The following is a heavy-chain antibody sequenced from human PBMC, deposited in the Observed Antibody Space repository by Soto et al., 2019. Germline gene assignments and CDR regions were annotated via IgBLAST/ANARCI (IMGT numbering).Heavy chain of an antibody. D-gene: IGHD3-22*01. Sequence: QMHLVQSAAEVKKTGSTVTISCEASEYTFTYLHLHWVRQAPGQGLEWLGWITNFNGNTNYAQKFQDRVVISRDTSLSTVYMTLSGLKSEDTAMYYCARSPLDSSNEIYFDSWGQGTLVTVSS. J-gene: IGHJ4*02. CDR2: ITNFNGNT. CDR1: EYTFTYLH. CDR3: ARSPLDSSNEIYFDS. V-gene: IGHV1-45*02.